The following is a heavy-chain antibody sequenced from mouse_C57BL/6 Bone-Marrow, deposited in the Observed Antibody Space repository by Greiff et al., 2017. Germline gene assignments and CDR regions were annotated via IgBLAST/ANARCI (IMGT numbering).Heavy chain of an antibody. CDR1: GFNIKDDY. D-gene: IGHD1-1*01. CDR3: TTEGYYGSSPWFAY. Sequence: VQLQQSGAELVRPGASVKLSCTASGFNIKDDYMHWVKQRPEQGLEWIGWIDPENGDTEYASKFQGKATITADTSSNTAYLQLSSLTSEDTAVYYCTTEGYYGSSPWFAYWGQGTLVTVSA. J-gene: IGHJ3*01. CDR2: IDPENGDT. V-gene: IGHV14-4*01.